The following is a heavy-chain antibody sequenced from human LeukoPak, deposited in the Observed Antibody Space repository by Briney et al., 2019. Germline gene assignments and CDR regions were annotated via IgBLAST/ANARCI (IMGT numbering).Heavy chain of an antibody. CDR2: IHPGDSDT. CDR1: GYPFTTYW. V-gene: IGHV5-51*01. CDR3: AKTPSPDYYPRCDL. Sequence: GESLKISCKGSGYPFTTYWIGWVRQMPGKGLEWMGLIHPGDSDTRYSPSFQGQATTSVDKSINTAYLQWSSLKASDTPFYSCAKTPSPDYYPRCDLWGQGTLVTVSS. D-gene: IGHD3-10*01. J-gene: IGHJ5*02.